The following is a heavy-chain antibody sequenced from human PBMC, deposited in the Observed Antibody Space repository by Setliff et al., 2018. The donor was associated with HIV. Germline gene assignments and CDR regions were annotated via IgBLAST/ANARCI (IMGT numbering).Heavy chain of an antibody. D-gene: IGHD3-10*01. J-gene: IGHJ6*03. CDR3: ARDRRGYYYGSGSCYMDV. CDR2: IYTSGIT. V-gene: IGHV4-4*08. CDR1: GDSISSYY. Sequence: SETLSLTCTVSGDSISSYYWSWIRQPPGKGLEWIGYIYTSGITDYNPSLKSQVTISGDTSKNQFSLKLSSVTAADTAVYYCARDRRGYYYGSGSCYMDVWGTGTTVTVSS.